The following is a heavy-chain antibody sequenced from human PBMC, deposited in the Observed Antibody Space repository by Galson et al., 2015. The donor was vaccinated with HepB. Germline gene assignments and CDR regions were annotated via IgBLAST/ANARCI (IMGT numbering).Heavy chain of an antibody. CDR3: AYDSRGWSTFDY. J-gene: IGHJ4*02. CDR1: GFTFSRYW. D-gene: IGHD3-22*01. CDR2: INSDGSAT. Sequence: SLRLSCAASGFTFSRYWMHWVRQVPGKGLVWVLSINSDGSATRYADSVKGRFTVSRDNAKNTLYLQMNSLRVEDTAVYYCAYDSRGWSTFDYWGQGTLVTISS. V-gene: IGHV3-74*01.